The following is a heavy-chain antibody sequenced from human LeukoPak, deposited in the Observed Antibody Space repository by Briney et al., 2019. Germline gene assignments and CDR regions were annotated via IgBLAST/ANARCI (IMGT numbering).Heavy chain of an antibody. CDR3: ARDSYSGYDFDY. J-gene: IGHJ4*02. V-gene: IGHV4-39*07. D-gene: IGHD5-12*01. CDR2: VYYSGKT. CDR1: GGSISNSGYY. Sequence: PSETLSLTCTVSGGSISNSGYYWGWIRQPPGKGLEWIGSVYYSGKTNYNPSLKNRVTISVDTSRNQFSLKLSSVTAADTAVYYCARDSYSGYDFDYWGQGTLVTVSS.